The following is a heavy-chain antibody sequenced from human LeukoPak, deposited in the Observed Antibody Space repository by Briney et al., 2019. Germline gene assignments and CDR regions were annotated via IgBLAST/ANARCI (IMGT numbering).Heavy chain of an antibody. V-gene: IGHV4-39*07. Sequence: SETLSLTCTVSGGSISSSSYYWGWIRQPPGKGLAWIGSIYYSGNTYYNPSLKSRVTISVDTSKNQFSLKLSSVTAADTAVYYCARATAGTTLFEGIDYWGQGTLVTVSS. CDR2: IYYSGNT. CDR1: GGSISSSSYY. D-gene: IGHD1-1*01. J-gene: IGHJ4*02. CDR3: ARATAGTTLFEGIDY.